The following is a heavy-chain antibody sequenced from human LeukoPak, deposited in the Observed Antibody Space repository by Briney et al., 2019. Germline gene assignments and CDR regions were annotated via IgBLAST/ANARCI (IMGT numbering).Heavy chain of an antibody. D-gene: IGHD6-19*01. CDR3: AKDFGGIAVAAGDY. J-gene: IGHJ4*02. V-gene: IGHV3-9*03. CDR1: GFTFDDYA. CDR2: ISWNSGSI. Sequence: PGGSLRLSCAASGFTFDDYAMHWVRQAPGKGLEWVSGISWNSGSIGYADSVKGRFTISRDNAKNSLYLQMNSLRAKDMALYYCAKDFGGIAVAAGDYWGQGTLVTVSS.